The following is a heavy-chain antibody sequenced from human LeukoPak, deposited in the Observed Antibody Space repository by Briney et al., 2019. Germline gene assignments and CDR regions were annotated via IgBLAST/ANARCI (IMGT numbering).Heavy chain of an antibody. D-gene: IGHD4-17*01. J-gene: IGHJ3*02. Sequence: PSETLSLTCTVSGGSISTIGYYWAWIRQPPGKGLQWIASIYYSGSTYYNPSLKSRVTISVDTSKNQFSLKLSSVTAADTAVYYCARTDGDYVKAFDIWGQGTMVTVSS. CDR2: IYYSGST. CDR3: ARTDGDYVKAFDI. V-gene: IGHV4-39*01. CDR1: GGSISTIGYY.